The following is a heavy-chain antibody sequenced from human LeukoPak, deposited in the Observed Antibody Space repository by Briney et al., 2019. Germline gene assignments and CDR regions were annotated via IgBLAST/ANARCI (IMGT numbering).Heavy chain of an antibody. J-gene: IGHJ4*02. CDR1: GFTFSSYG. CDR3: ARRPYGSGSYYDY. CDR2: IRYDGSNK. Sequence: PGGSLRLSCAAPGFTFSSYGMHWVRQAPGKGLEWVAFIRYDGSNKYYADFVKGRFTISRDNSKSTLYLQMNSLRAEDTAVYYCARRPYGSGSYYDYWGQGTLVTVSS. V-gene: IGHV3-30*02. D-gene: IGHD3-10*01.